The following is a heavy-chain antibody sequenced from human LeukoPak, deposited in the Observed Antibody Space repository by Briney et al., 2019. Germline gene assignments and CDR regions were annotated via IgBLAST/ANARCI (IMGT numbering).Heavy chain of an antibody. D-gene: IGHD5-12*01. Sequence: GGSLRLSCAASGFTLSSYAVHWVRQAPGKGLEGVAVISYDGSNKYYADSVKGRFTISRDNSKNTLYLQMNSLRAEDTAVYYCARDFRYSGYDYNDYWGQGTLVTVSS. CDR1: GFTLSSYA. CDR3: ARDFRYSGYDYNDY. V-gene: IGHV3-30-3*01. J-gene: IGHJ4*02. CDR2: ISYDGSNK.